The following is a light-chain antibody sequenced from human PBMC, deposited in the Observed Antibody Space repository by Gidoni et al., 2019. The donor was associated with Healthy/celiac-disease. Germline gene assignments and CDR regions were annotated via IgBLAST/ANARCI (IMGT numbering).Light chain of an antibody. V-gene: IGKV1-39*01. Sequence: DIQMTQSPSSLSASVGDRVTITCRACQSISSYLNWYQQKPGKAPKLLIYAASSLQSGVTSRFSGSGSGTDFTLTISSLQPEDFETYYCQQSYSTPYSFGQGTKLEIK. CDR1: QSISSY. CDR2: AAS. CDR3: QQSYSTPYS. J-gene: IGKJ2*03.